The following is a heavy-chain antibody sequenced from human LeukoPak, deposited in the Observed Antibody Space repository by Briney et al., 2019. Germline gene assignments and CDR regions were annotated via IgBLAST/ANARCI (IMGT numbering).Heavy chain of an antibody. J-gene: IGHJ4*02. Sequence: PSETLSLTCTVSGVSITSHYWSWIRQSPGRGREWIGNIYYTGSTNYNPSLKSRVAISIDTSKNQFSLNLHSVTAADAAVYYCASAGNPHYFDFWGQGPLVTVSS. CDR2: IYYTGST. CDR3: ASAGNPHYFDF. CDR1: GVSITSHY. V-gene: IGHV4-59*11.